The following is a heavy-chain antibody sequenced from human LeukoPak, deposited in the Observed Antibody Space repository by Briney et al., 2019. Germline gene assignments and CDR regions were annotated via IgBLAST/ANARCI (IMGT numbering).Heavy chain of an antibody. CDR3: ARGWISYPDCTNGVCYISRVNTAMAD. CDR2: INHSGST. V-gene: IGHV4-34*01. J-gene: IGHJ4*02. CDR1: GGSFSGYY. Sequence: SETLSLTCAVYGGSFSGYYWSWIRQPPGKGLGWIGEINHSGSTNYNPSLKSRVTISVDTSKNQFSLQLSSVTAADTAVYYCARGWISYPDCTNGVCYISRVNTAMADWGQGTLVTASS. D-gene: IGHD2-8*01.